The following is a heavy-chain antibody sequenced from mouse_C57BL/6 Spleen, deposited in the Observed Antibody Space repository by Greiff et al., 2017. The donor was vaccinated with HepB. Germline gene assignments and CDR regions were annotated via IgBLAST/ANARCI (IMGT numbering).Heavy chain of an antibody. CDR3: ARIGAYGSSPAWFAY. CDR1: GYTFTSYD. CDR2: IYPRDGST. V-gene: IGHV1-85*01. D-gene: IGHD1-1*01. Sequence: VQLQESGPELVKPGASVKLSCKASGYTFTSYDINWVKQRPGQGLEWIGWIYPRDGSTKYNEKFKGKATLTVDTSSSTAYMELHSLTSEDSAVYFCARIGAYGSSPAWFAYWGQGTLVTVSA. J-gene: IGHJ3*01.